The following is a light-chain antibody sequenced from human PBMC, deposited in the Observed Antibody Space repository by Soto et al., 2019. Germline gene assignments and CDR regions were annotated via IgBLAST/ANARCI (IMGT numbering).Light chain of an antibody. Sequence: EIVMTQSPATPSLSPGERATLSCRASQSVSSNLAWYQQKPRQAPRLLIYGASTRATGIPDRFSGSGSGTEFTLTISSLQSEAVEVYYCQQYNNWPWTFGQGTKVEI. CDR1: QSVSSN. CDR3: QQYNNWPWT. V-gene: IGKV3-15*01. CDR2: GAS. J-gene: IGKJ1*01.